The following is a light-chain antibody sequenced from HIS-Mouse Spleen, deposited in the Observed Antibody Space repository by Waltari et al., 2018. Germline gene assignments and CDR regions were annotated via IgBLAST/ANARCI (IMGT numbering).Light chain of an antibody. CDR3: MQALQTPFT. J-gene: IGKJ4*01. CDR2: LGS. Sequence: DIVMTQSPLSLPVTPGEPASISCRSSQSLLHSNGYNYLDWYLQKPGQSPQLLIYLGSNRASGVPDRCSGSGSGTDFTLKISRVEAEDVGVYYCMQALQTPFTFGGGTKVEIK. V-gene: IGKV2-28*01. CDR1: QSLLHSNGYNY.